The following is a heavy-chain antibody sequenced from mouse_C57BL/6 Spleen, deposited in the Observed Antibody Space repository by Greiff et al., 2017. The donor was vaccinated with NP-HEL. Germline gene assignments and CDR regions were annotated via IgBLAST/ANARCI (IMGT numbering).Heavy chain of an antibody. CDR3: TSPIYYYGSGPAGCAY. CDR1: GFTFSSYA. V-gene: IGHV5-9-1*02. J-gene: IGHJ3*01. D-gene: IGHD1-1*01. Sequence: EVQGVESGEGLVKPGGSLKLSCAASGFTFSSYAMSWVRQTPEKRLEWVAYISSGGDYIYYADTVKGRFTISRDNARNTLYLQIGSLKSEDTAMYYCTSPIYYYGSGPAGCAYWGQGTLVTVSA. CDR2: ISSGGDYI.